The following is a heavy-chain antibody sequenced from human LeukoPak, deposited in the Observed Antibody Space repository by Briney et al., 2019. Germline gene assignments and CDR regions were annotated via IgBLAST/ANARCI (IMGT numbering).Heavy chain of an antibody. V-gene: IGHV3-23*01. D-gene: IGHD3-10*01. CDR3: AKRGVVIRGILVIGYHQEAYHYDF. CDR1: GISLSNYA. CDR2: ISERGGST. J-gene: IGHJ4*02. Sequence: GSLRLSCVVSGISLSNYAMTWVRQAPGKGLEWVSYISERGGSTTYADSVKGRFTISRDTSLNTLYLQMNNLRAEDTAVYFCAKRGVVIRGILVIGYHQEAYHYDFWGQGVLVTVSS.